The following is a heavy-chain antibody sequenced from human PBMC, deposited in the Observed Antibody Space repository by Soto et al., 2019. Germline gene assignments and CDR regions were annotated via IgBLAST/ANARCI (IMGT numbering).Heavy chain of an antibody. J-gene: IGHJ6*02. D-gene: IGHD3-10*01. V-gene: IGHV2-5*01. CDR2: IYWNDDK. CDR3: AHSFLTMVRGVTTRYYYYGMDV. Sequence: GSGPTLVNPTQTLTLTCTFSGFSLSTSGVGVGWIRQPPGKALEWLALIYWNDDKRYSPSLKSRLTITKDTSKNQVVLTMTNMDPVDTATYYCAHSFLTMVRGVTTRYYYYGMDVWGQGTTVTVSS. CDR1: GFSLSTSGVG.